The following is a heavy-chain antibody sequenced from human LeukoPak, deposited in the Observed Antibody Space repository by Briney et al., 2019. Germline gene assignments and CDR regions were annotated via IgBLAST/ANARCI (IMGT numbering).Heavy chain of an antibody. CDR2: IKSKTDGGTT. CDR3: TTDPETEGGAFDI. CDR1: GFTFSNAW. D-gene: IGHD3-16*01. J-gene: IGHJ3*02. V-gene: IGHV3-15*01. Sequence: GGSLRLSCAASGFTFSNAWMSWVRQAPGKGLEWVGRIKSKTDGGTTDYAAPVKGRFTISRDDSKNTLYLQMNSLKTEDTAVYYCTTDPETEGGAFDIWGQGTMVTVSS.